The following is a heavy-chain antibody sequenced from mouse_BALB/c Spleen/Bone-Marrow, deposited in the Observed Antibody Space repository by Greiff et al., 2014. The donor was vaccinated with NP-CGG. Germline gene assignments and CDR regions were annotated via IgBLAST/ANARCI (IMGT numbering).Heavy chain of an antibody. CDR1: GFSLTGFG. CDR2: IWGDGTT. CDR3: AREKYGNYYSMDY. D-gene: IGHD2-10*02. V-gene: IGHV2-6-7*01. J-gene: IGHJ4*01. Sequence: VKLVESGPDLVAPLQSLSITCTVSGFSLTGFGINWIRQPPGKGLEWLGMIWGDGTTDYNSALKSRLSINKDNPKSQVFLKMNSLQAGDTARYYCAREKYGNYYSMDYWGQGTSVTVSS.